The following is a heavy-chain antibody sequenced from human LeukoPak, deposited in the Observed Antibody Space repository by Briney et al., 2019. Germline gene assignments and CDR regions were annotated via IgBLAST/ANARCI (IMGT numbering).Heavy chain of an antibody. D-gene: IGHD3-22*01. J-gene: IGHJ4*02. V-gene: IGHV3-21*01. CDR3: VRLRRNSDRSGYYYFYNY. Sequence: GGTLSLSRAASGFTLSDYSINWVRQAPGKGLEGVSSINPTSTSMYYAGAEKGRLTTAKDNAKSSLYLQMTSLRAEDTARYYCVRLRRNSDRSGYYYFYNYWGEGIRVTVSS. CDR1: GFTLSDYS. CDR2: INPTSTSM.